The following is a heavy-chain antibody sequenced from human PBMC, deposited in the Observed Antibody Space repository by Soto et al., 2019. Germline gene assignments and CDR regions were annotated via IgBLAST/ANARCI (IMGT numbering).Heavy chain of an antibody. V-gene: IGHV3-11*01. CDR2: ITFSGNTV. CDR1: GFTFSDSY. Sequence: PGGSLRLSCAASGFTFSDSYMSWIRQAPGKGLEWISYITFSGNTVYYADSLKGRFTISRDNAKNSLYLQMNRLRAEDTAVYYCARVSWREKYGMDVWGPGPTLTGSS. CDR3: ARVSWREKYGMDV. J-gene: IGHJ6*02.